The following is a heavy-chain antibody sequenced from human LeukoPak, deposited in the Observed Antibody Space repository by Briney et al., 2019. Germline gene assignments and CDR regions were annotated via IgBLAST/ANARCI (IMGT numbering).Heavy chain of an antibody. D-gene: IGHD4-23*01. Sequence: ASVKVSCKASGGTFSSYAISRVRQAPGQGLEWMGGIIPIFGTANYAQKFQGGVTITADESTSTAYMELSSLRSEDTAVYYCARGEVVTYFDYWGQGTLVTVSS. V-gene: IGHV1-69*13. J-gene: IGHJ4*02. CDR1: GGTFSSYA. CDR2: IIPIFGTA. CDR3: ARGEVVTYFDY.